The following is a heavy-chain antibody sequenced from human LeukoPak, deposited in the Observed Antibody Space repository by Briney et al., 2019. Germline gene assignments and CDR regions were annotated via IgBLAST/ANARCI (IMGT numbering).Heavy chain of an antibody. CDR3: ATETYYDSSGPHFDY. D-gene: IGHD3-22*01. CDR1: GGSIRSSNW. V-gene: IGHV4-4*02. Sequence: SGTLSLTCAVSGGSIRSSNWWSWVRQPPGKGLEWSGEIYHTGNTNYNPSLKSRVTISVDKSKNQFSLKLSSVTAADTAVYYCATETYYDSSGPHFDYWGQGTLVTVSS. CDR2: IYHTGNT. J-gene: IGHJ4*02.